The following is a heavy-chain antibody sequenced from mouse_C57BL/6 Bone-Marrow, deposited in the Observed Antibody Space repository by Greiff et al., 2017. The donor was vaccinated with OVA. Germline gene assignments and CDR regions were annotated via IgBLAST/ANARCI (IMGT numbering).Heavy chain of an antibody. J-gene: IGHJ1*03. CDR3: ARRGLTGTFYWYFDV. D-gene: IGHD4-1*01. CDR2: IHPNSGST. CDR1: GYTFTSYW. V-gene: IGHV1-64*01. Sequence: QVQLKQPGAELVKPGASVKLSCKASGYTFTSYWMHWVKQRPGQGLEWIGMIHPNSGSTNYNEKFKSKATLTVDKSSSTAYMQLSSLTSEDSAVYYCARRGLTGTFYWYFDVWGTGTTVTVSS.